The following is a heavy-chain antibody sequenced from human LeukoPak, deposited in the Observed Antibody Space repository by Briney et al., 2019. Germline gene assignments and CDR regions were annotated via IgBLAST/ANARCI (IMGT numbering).Heavy chain of an antibody. CDR1: GGSISNYY. J-gene: IGHJ4*02. CDR2: IYYSGST. D-gene: IGHD2-2*01. Sequence: SETLSLTCTVSGGSISNYYWSWIRQPPGKGLEWIGYIYYSGSTNYNPSLKSRVTISVDTSKNQFSLKLSSVTAADTAVYYCARHESSVVPSSFDYWGQGTLVTVSS. CDR3: ARHESSVVPSSFDY. V-gene: IGHV4-59*08.